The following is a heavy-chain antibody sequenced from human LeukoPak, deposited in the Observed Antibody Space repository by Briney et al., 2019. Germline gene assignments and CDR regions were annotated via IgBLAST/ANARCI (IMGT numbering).Heavy chain of an antibody. CDR3: ARRYCTSTSCFHLDY. CDR1: GNIFSDYC. Sequence: GAPLNTSCKASGNIFSDYCIAWVRQLPGKGLEWMGIFCHYNSDARYSPSFQCQVTISADKSIRTAYPQWSSLKASDTAMYYCARRYCTSTSCFHLDYWGQGTLVTASS. CDR2: FCHYNSDA. J-gene: IGHJ4*02. V-gene: IGHV5-51*01. D-gene: IGHD2-2*01.